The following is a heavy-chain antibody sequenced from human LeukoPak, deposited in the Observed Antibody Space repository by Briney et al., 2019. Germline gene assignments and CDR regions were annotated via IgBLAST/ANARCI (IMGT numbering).Heavy chain of an antibody. Sequence: PGGSLRLSCAASGFTFTTYAMSWVRQAPGKGLEWVSSITGSGSSTYYADSVRGRFTISRDSSKYTLYLQMNSLRAEDTAVYYCAKDASITWHWGAFDIWGQGTMVTVSS. J-gene: IGHJ3*02. CDR3: AKDASITWHWGAFDI. CDR2: ITGSGSST. V-gene: IGHV3-23*01. D-gene: IGHD6-13*01. CDR1: GFTFTTYA.